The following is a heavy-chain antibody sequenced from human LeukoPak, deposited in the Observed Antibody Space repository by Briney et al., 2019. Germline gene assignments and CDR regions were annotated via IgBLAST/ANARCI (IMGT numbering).Heavy chain of an antibody. J-gene: IGHJ6*03. CDR3: AKAHRLRTIGDYYMDV. CDR2: ISGSGGST. Sequence: GGSLRLSCAASGFTFSSYGMSWVRQAPGKGLEWVSAISGSGGSTYYADSVKGRFTISRDNSKNTLYLQMNSLRAEDTAVYYCAKAHRLRTIGDYYMDVWGKGTTVTVSS. V-gene: IGHV3-23*01. CDR1: GFTFSSYG.